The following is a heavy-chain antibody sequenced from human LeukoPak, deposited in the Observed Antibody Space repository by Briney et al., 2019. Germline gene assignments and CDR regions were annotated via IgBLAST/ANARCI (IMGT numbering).Heavy chain of an antibody. Sequence: SQTLSLTCTVSGGSISSRDYFWSWIRQPPGKGPEWIGYIYYSGTTYYNPSLKSRVTISVDTSKDQFSLKLTSVTAADTAVYYCASHGDPYYYYMDVWGKGTTVTVSS. J-gene: IGHJ6*03. CDR1: GGSISSRDYF. CDR3: ASHGDPYYYYMDV. D-gene: IGHD4-17*01. V-gene: IGHV4-30-4*08. CDR2: IYYSGTT.